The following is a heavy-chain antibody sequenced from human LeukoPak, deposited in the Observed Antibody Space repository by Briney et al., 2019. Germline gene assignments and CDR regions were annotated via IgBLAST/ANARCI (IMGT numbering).Heavy chain of an antibody. CDR2: ISGSGGST. J-gene: IGHJ3*02. V-gene: IGHV3-23*01. D-gene: IGHD1-26*01. Sequence: GGSLRLSCAASGFTFSSYAMSWVRRAPGKGLEWVSAISGSGGSTYYADSVKGRFTISRDNSKNTLYLQMNSLRAEDTAVYYCAKGQSGSYYLGRAFDIWGQGTMVTVSS. CDR3: AKGQSGSYYLGRAFDI. CDR1: GFTFSSYA.